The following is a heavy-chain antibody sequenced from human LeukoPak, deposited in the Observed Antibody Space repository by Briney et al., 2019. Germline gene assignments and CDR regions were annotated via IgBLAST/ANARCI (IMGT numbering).Heavy chain of an antibody. CDR3: SRGHNWNDWFDA. CDR2: IHGSGIS. CDR1: GGSFSGYY. Sequence: SETLSLTCAVYGGSFSGYYWTWIRQPAGKGLEWIGRIHGSGISNYNPSLKSRVTMSLDTSKNEFSLKVASVTAADTAVYYCSRGHNWNDWFDAWGQGTLVTVSS. D-gene: IGHD1-20*01. V-gene: IGHV4-59*10. J-gene: IGHJ5*02.